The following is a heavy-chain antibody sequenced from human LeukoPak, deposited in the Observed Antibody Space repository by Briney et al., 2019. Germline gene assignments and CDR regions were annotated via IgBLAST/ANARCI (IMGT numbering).Heavy chain of an antibody. D-gene: IGHD3-22*01. CDR2: ISGSGGST. V-gene: IGHV3-23*01. Sequence: GGSLRLSCAASGFTLSSYAMSWVRQAPGKGLEWVSAISGSGGSTYYADSVKGRFTISRDNPKNTLYLQMNSLRAEDTAVYYCAKDREYYYDSSGYYDVPSFDYWGQGTLVTVSS. CDR1: GFTLSSYA. CDR3: AKDREYYYDSSGYYDVPSFDY. J-gene: IGHJ4*02.